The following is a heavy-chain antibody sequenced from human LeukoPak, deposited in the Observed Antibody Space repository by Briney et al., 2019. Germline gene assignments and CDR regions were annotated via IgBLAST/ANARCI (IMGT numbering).Heavy chain of an antibody. V-gene: IGHV3-23*01. CDR1: GFTFSSYA. Sequence: GGSLRLSCAASGFTFSSYAMSWVRQAPGKGLEWVSAISGSGGSTYYAGSVKGRFTISRDNSKNTLYLQMNSLRAEDTAVYYCASPKAAGTNYFDYWGQGTLVTVSS. CDR2: ISGSGGST. CDR3: ASPKAAGTNYFDY. J-gene: IGHJ4*02. D-gene: IGHD6-13*01.